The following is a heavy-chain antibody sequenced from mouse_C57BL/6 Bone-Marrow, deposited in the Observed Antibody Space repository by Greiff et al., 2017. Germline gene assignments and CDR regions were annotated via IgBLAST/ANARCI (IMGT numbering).Heavy chain of an antibody. Sequence: VQLQQSGPELVKPGASVKISCKASGYTFTDYYMNWVKQSPGKSLEWIGDINPNNGGTSYNQKFKGKATLTVDKSSSTAYMELRSLTSEDSAVYYCATTMITHWYFDVWGTGTTVTVSS. CDR2: INPNNGGT. CDR1: GYTFTDYY. J-gene: IGHJ1*03. CDR3: ATTMITHWYFDV. V-gene: IGHV1-26*01. D-gene: IGHD2-4*01.